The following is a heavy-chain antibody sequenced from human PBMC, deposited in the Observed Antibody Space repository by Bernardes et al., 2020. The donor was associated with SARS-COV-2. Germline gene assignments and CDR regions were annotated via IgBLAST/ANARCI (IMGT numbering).Heavy chain of an antibody. CDR2: ISGSGAGT. J-gene: IGHJ4*02. CDR1: GFAFRSYA. D-gene: IGHD3-10*01. V-gene: IGHV3-23*01. CDR3: AKSLNYYGSGSNS. Sequence: GGSLRLCCAASGFAFRSYAMIWVRQAPGKGLEWVSGISGSGAGTYYADSVKGRFTISRDNSKNTLYLQMNSLRAEDTAIYYCAKSLNYYGSGSNSWGQGTLVTVSS.